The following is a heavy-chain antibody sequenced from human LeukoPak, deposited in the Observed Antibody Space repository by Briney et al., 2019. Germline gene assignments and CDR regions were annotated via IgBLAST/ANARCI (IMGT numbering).Heavy chain of an antibody. D-gene: IGHD3-10*01. CDR2: INHSGST. Sequence: SETLSLTCAVYGGSFSGYYWSWIRQPPGKGLEWIGEINHSGSTNYNPSLKSRVTISVDTSKNHFSLKLSSVTAADTAVYYCARGSGYYGRWFDPWGQGTLVTVSS. CDR1: GGSFSGYY. CDR3: ARGSGYYGRWFDP. J-gene: IGHJ5*02. V-gene: IGHV4-34*01.